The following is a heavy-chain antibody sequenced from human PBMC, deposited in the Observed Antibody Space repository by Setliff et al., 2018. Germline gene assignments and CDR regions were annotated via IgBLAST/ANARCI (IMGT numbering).Heavy chain of an antibody. J-gene: IGHJ3*02. V-gene: IGHV4-31*03. D-gene: IGHD2-21*01. CDR3: ARVALVVVIRNAFDS. CDR1: GGSISSGGYY. Sequence: PSETLSLTCTVSGGSISSGGYYWSWIRQHPGKGLEWIGYIYYSGSTYYNPSLKSRVAISVDTSKNQFSLKLSSVTAADTAVYYCARVALVVVIRNAFDSWGQGTMVT. CDR2: IYYSGST.